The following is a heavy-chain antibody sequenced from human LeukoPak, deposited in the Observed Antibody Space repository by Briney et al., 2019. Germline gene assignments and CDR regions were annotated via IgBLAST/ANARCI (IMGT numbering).Heavy chain of an antibody. V-gene: IGHV4-4*07. CDR2: IYTSGST. Sequence: SETLSLTCTVSGVSISSYYWTWIRQPAGKGLEWIGRIYTSGSTNYNPSLMSRVTMSVDTSKNQFSLKLTSVTAADTAVYYCASGPDLEDYYDSSGYYYGWGQGTLVTVSS. CDR1: GVSISSYY. J-gene: IGHJ4*02. D-gene: IGHD3-22*01. CDR3: ASGPDLEDYYDSSGYYYG.